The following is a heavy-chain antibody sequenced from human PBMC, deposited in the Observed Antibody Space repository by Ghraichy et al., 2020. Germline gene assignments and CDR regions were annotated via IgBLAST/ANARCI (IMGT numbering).Heavy chain of an antibody. CDR1: GGTFSNYA. J-gene: IGHJ4*02. Sequence: SVKVSCKASGGTFSNYAISWVRQAPGQGLEWMGGIIPIFRTADNDKRFQGRVKITPDESTGTAYMELSSLRYEDTAVYYCARASVLRDVDWLLGYFDYWGQGTLVTVSS. CDR2: IIPIFRTA. CDR3: ARASVLRDVDWLLGYFDY. D-gene: IGHD3-9*01. V-gene: IGHV1-69*13.